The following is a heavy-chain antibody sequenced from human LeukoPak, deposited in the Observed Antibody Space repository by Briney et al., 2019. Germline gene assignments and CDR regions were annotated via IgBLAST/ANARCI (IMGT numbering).Heavy chain of an antibody. CDR3: ARVLTELSYYYYMDV. D-gene: IGHD1-14*01. J-gene: IGHJ6*03. CDR2: IYYSGST. V-gene: IGHV4-61*01. Sequence: SETLSLTCTVSGYSISTGYYWSWIRQPPGKGLEWIGYIYYSGSTNYNPSLKSRVTISVDTSKNQFSLKLSSVTAADTVVYYCARVLTELSYYYYMDVWGKGTTVTVSS. CDR1: GYSISTGYY.